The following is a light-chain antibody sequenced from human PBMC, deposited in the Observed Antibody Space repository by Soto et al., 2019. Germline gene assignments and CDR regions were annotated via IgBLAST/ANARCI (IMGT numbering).Light chain of an antibody. J-gene: IGKJ1*01. Sequence: EVVMTQSPATLSVSPGERATLSCRASQSVTTNMAWYQQKTGQAPRLLIYVSSTRATGIPARFSGSGSGTEFTITISSMQSEDFAVYYCQQYNNGXPWTCGQGTKV. V-gene: IGKV3-15*01. CDR1: QSVTTN. CDR2: VSS. CDR3: QQYNNGXPWT.